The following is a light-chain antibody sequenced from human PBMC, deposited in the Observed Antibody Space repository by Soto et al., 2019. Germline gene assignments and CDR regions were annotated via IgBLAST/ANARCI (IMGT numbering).Light chain of an antibody. CDR3: QSYDSSLSGWV. CDR2: GNS. Sequence: QPVLTQPPSVSGAPGQRVTISCTGSSSNIGAGYDVHWYQQLPGTAPKLLIYGNSNRPSGVPDRFSGSKSGTSASLAITGLQAEDEADYYCQSYDSSLSGWVFGGGTKVTAL. V-gene: IGLV1-40*01. J-gene: IGLJ3*02. CDR1: SSNIGAGYD.